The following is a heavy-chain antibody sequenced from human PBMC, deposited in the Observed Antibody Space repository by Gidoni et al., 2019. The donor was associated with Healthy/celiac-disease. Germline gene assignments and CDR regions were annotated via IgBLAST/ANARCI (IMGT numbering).Heavy chain of an antibody. D-gene: IGHD3-3*01. CDR3: ANLYEFWSGSDYYYYMDD. CDR1: VLTFSSYA. V-gene: IGHV3-23*01. CDR2: IRGSGGSK. J-gene: IGHJ6*03. Sequence: EVQLLVSGGGLIQPGGSLRLSCAASVLTFSSYAMRWVRQAPGQGLEGVAAIRGSGGSKYYADSVKGRFTIARDKSKNTLYLQMNSLRGEDTAVYYCANLYEFWSGSDYYYYMDDWGKGTTVTVSS.